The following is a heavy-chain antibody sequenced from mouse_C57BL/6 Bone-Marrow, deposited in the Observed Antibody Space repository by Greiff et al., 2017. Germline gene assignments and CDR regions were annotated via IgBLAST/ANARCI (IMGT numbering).Heavy chain of an antibody. CDR2: IDPNSGGT. Sequence: VQLQQPGAELVKPGASVKLSCKASGYTFTSYWMHWVQQRPGRGLEWIGRIDPNSGGTKYNEKFKSKATLTVDKPSSTAYMQLSSLTSEDSAVYYCARWAITTVVADWYFDVWGTGTTVTVSS. J-gene: IGHJ1*03. CDR3: ARWAITTVVADWYFDV. D-gene: IGHD1-1*01. CDR1: GYTFTSYW. V-gene: IGHV1-72*01.